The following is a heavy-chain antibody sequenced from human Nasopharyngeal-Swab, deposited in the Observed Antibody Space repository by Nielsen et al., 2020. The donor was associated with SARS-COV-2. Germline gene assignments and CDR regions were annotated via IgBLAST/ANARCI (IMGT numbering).Heavy chain of an antibody. Sequence: SETLSLTCAVYGGSFSGYYWSWIRQPPGKGMEWIGEINHLGSSNYNPSLKSRVTISVDTSKNQFSLKLSSVTAADTAVYYCARAGIAAAGYYYYGMDVWGQGTTVTVSS. CDR3: ARAGIAAAGYYYYGMDV. CDR1: GGSFSGYY. D-gene: IGHD6-13*01. V-gene: IGHV4-34*01. CDR2: INHLGSS. J-gene: IGHJ6*02.